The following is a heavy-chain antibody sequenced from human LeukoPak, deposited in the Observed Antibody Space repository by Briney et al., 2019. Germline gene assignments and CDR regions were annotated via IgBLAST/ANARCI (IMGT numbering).Heavy chain of an antibody. CDR3: ARNTETAIPLPYYFDY. D-gene: IGHD2-21*02. Sequence: ASVKVSCKASGYTFPSYSMHWVRQAPGQGLEWMGIINPTGGSTTYAQKFQGRVTMTRDTSASTVYMELSSLRSEDTAVYYCARNTETAIPLPYYFDYWGQGTLVTVSS. CDR2: INPTGGST. J-gene: IGHJ4*02. CDR1: GYTFPSYS. V-gene: IGHV1-46*01.